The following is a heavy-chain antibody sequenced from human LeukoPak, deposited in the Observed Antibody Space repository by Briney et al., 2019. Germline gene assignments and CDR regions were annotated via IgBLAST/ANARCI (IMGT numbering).Heavy chain of an antibody. CDR1: GYSISSGYY. CDR3: ARRHDYDILTGYYHWYFDL. V-gene: IGHV4-38-2*01. J-gene: IGHJ2*01. Sequence: KPSETLSLTCAVSGYSISSGYYWGWIRPPPGKGLEWIGIIYHSGSTYYNPSLKSRVTISVDTSKNQFSLKLSSVTAADTAVYYCARRHDYDILTGYYHWYFDLWGRGTLVTVSS. CDR2: IYHSGST. D-gene: IGHD3-9*01.